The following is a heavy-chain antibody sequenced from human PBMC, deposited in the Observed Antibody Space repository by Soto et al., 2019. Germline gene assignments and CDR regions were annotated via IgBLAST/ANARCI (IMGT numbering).Heavy chain of an antibody. CDR1: GGSFSGYY. CDR3: ARGGITGTYFMFFDY. Sequence: KSSETLSLTCAVYGGSFSGYYWSWIRQPPGKGLEWIGEINHSGSTNYNPSLKSRVTISVDTSKNQFSLKLSSVTAADTAVYYCARGGITGTYFMFFDYWGQGTLVTVS. J-gene: IGHJ4*02. CDR2: INHSGST. V-gene: IGHV4-34*01. D-gene: IGHD1-7*01.